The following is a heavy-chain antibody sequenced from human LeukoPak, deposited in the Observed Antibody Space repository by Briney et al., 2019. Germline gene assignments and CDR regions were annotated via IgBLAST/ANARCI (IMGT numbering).Heavy chain of an antibody. V-gene: IGHV3-21*01. CDR1: GFTFGDYA. J-gene: IGHJ4*02. Sequence: GGSLRLSCTASGFTFGDYAMSWVRQAPGKGLEWVSSISSSSSYIYYADSVKGRFTISRDNAKNSLYLQMNSLRAEDTAVYYCARDRRVDRGSGIDYWGQGTLVTVSS. CDR2: ISSSSSYI. CDR3: ARDRRVDRGSGIDY. D-gene: IGHD2-15*01.